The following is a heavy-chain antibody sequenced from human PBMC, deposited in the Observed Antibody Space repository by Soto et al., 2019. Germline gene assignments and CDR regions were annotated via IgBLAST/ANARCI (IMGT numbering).Heavy chain of an antibody. Sequence: SETLSLTCSVSGGSISSGGYYWSWIRQHPGKGLEWIGYTHYSGSTYYNPSLKSRVTILVDTSKNQFSLNLSSVTAADTAVYYCARSNYYDSSGYSFYYYYYGMDVWGQGTTVT. CDR2: THYSGST. V-gene: IGHV4-31*03. D-gene: IGHD3-22*01. CDR1: GGSISSGGYY. CDR3: ARSNYYDSSGYSFYYYYYGMDV. J-gene: IGHJ6*02.